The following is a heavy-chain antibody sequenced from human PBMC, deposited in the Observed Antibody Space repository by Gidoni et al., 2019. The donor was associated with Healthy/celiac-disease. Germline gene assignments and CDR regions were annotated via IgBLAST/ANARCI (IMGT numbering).Heavy chain of an antibody. CDR2: ISSSSRYI. J-gene: IGHJ6*04. Sequence: EVQLVESGGGLVKPGGSLRLSCAASGFTFSSYSMNWVRQAPGKGLEWVSSISSSSRYIYDADSVKGRFTISRDNAKNSLYLQMNSLRAEDTAVYYCARVVVVVPAAMDVWGKGTTVTVSS. CDR3: ARVVVVVPAAMDV. V-gene: IGHV3-21*01. D-gene: IGHD2-2*01. CDR1: GFTFSSYS.